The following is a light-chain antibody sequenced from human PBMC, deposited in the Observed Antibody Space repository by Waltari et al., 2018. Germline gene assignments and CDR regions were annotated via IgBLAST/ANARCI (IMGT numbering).Light chain of an antibody. CDR3: QQYNSYSPLT. Sequence: DIQMTQSPSTLSASVGDRVTITCRASQRISSWLAWYQQKPGKSHNPLIYDASSLESGVPSRFSGSGSGTEFTLTISSLQPDDFATYYCQQYNSYSPLTFGGGTKVEIK. J-gene: IGKJ4*01. CDR1: QRISSW. CDR2: DAS. V-gene: IGKV1-5*01.